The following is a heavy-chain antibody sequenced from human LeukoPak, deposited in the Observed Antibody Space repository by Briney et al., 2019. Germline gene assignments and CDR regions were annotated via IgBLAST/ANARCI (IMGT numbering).Heavy chain of an antibody. CDR2: IGHDGSYE. D-gene: IGHD3-3*01. CDR1: GFTLSNYA. Sequence: GGSLRLSCAASGFTLSNYAMHWVRQAPGKGPEWVAVIGHDGSYEYYADSVKGRFTISRDISKNTLYLQMSSLRAEDTALYHCVRDPQTYFRFLERFYWGQGTLVTVSS. J-gene: IGHJ4*02. CDR3: VRDPQTYFRFLERFY. V-gene: IGHV3-30*15.